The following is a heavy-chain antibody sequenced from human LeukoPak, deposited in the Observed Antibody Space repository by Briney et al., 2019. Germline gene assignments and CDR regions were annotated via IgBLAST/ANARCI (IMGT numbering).Heavy chain of an antibody. Sequence: PSETLSLTRTVSGGSTSDDNWTWIRPPPGGGLGWSWYSWSTKYNPSLKSRVTISVDTSKSQSSLTLSSVTAADTAVYYCVRSRRHHYGSGRNLTPWPAGMGVWGPGTTATVS. CDR3: VRSRRHHYGSGRNLTPWPAGMGV. J-gene: IGHJ6*02. CDR1: GGSTSDDN. V-gene: IGHV4-59*01. CDR2: SWST. D-gene: IGHD3-10*01.